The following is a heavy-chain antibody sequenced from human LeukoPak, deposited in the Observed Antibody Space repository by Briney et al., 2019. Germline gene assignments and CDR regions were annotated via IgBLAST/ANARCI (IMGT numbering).Heavy chain of an antibody. D-gene: IGHD6-13*01. Sequence: PGGSLRFSCAASGFTFDDYAMHWVRQAPGKGLEWVSGISWNSGSIGYADSVKGRFTISRDNAKNSLYLQMNSLRAEDMALYYCAKSSSWYVGDAFDIWGQGTMVTVSS. CDR3: AKSSSWYVGDAFDI. CDR1: GFTFDDYA. CDR2: ISWNSGSI. J-gene: IGHJ3*02. V-gene: IGHV3-9*03.